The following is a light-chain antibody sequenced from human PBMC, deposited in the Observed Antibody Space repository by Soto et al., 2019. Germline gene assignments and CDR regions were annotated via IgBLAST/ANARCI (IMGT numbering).Light chain of an antibody. V-gene: IGKV1-5*01. J-gene: IGKJ1*01. CDR3: HQYDSYPWT. Sequence: DIQMTQSPSTLSASVGDRVAITCRASQSITTWLAWYQQKPGKAPTLLISDASNLQSGVPSRFSGSGSGTDFTLTISSLQPDDISTDYCHQYDSYPWTLGQGTKVEI. CDR1: QSITTW. CDR2: DAS.